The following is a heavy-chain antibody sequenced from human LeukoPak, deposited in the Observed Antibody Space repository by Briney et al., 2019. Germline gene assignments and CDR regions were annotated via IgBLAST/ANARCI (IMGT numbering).Heavy chain of an antibody. J-gene: IGHJ4*02. CDR2: IYTSGST. D-gene: IGHD1-26*01. V-gene: IGHV4-61*02. CDR1: GGSISSGSYY. CDR3: ARIWWELPRYFDY. Sequence: KPSETLSLTCTVSGGSISSGSYYWSWIRQPAGKGLEWIGRIYTSGSTNYNPSLKSRVTISVDTSKNQFSLKLSSVTAADTAVYYCARIWWELPRYFDYWGQGTLVTVSS.